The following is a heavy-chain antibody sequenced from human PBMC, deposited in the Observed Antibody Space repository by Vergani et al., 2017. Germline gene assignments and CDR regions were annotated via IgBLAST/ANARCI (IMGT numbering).Heavy chain of an antibody. D-gene: IGHD2-21*02. CDR3: ARNPYCVGDCYSGAFTI. Sequence: QVQLQESGPGLVKPSETLFLTCTVSGGSISSYYWSWIRQPPGKGLEWFGYIHYSGSTNYNPSLKSRVTISVDTSKTQFSLKLSSVTAAATAVYYCARNPYCVGDCYSGAFTIWSQGTLVTV. V-gene: IGHV4-59*01. CDR1: GGSISSYY. J-gene: IGHJ3*02. CDR2: IHYSGST.